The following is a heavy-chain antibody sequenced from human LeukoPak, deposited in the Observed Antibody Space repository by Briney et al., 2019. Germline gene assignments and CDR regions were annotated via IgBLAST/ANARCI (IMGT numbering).Heavy chain of an antibody. V-gene: IGHV3-30-3*01. J-gene: IGHJ6*02. Sequence: GGSLKLSCAASGFTFSSYAMHWVRQAPGKGLEWVAVISYDGSNKYYADSVKGRFTISRDNSKNTLYLQMNSLRAEDTAVYYCARGPERTGVGTRYYYDMDVWGQGTTVTVSS. CDR1: GFTFSSYA. CDR2: ISYDGSNK. D-gene: IGHD2-8*01. CDR3: ARGPERTGVGTRYYYDMDV.